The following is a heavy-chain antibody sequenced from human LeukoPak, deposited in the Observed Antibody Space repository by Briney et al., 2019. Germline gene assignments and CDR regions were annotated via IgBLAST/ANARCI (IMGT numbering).Heavy chain of an antibody. Sequence: GGSLRLSCAASGFTFSSYSMNWVRQAPGKGLEWVSSISSSSSYIYYADSVKGRFTISRDNAKNSLYLQMNSLRAEDTAVYYCARVLWQWRYFDYWGQGTLVTVSS. J-gene: IGHJ4*02. CDR1: GFTFSSYS. CDR3: ARVLWQWRYFDY. D-gene: IGHD6-19*01. CDR2: ISSSSSYI. V-gene: IGHV3-21*04.